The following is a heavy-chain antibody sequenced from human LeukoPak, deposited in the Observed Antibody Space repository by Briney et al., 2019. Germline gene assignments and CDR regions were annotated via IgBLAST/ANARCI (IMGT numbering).Heavy chain of an antibody. CDR3: ARLGDSTSRLYYFDY. V-gene: IGHV4-59*08. CDR1: GASISGSY. D-gene: IGHD6-6*01. CDR2: ISYSGST. J-gene: IGHJ4*02. Sequence: SETLSLTCTVSGASISGSYWSWIRQPPGKGLEWIGYISYSGSTYYNPSLKSRVTISVDTSKSQFSLKLSSVTAADTAVYYCARLGDSTSRLYYFDYWGQGTLVTVSS.